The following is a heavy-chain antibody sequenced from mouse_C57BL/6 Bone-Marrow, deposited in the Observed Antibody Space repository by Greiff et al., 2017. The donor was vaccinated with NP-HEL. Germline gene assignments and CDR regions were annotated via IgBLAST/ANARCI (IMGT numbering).Heavy chain of an antibody. CDR3: ARATHYYGSSSYAMDY. CDR1: GYSITSGYY. D-gene: IGHD1-1*01. J-gene: IGHJ4*01. CDR2: ISYDGSN. V-gene: IGHV3-6*01. Sequence: EVQLQESGPGLVKPSQSLSLTCSVTGYSITSGYYWNWIRQFPGNKLEWMGYISYDGSNNYNPSLKNRISITRDTSKNQFFLKLNSVTTEDTATYYCARATHYYGSSSYAMDYWGQGTSVTVSS.